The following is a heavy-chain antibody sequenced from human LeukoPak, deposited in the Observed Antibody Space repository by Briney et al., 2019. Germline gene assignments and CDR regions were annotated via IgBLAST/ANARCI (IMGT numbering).Heavy chain of an antibody. CDR3: ATYRQVLLPFEP. J-gene: IGHJ5*02. CDR1: GFTFSTFA. V-gene: IGHV3-23*01. Sequence: GGSLRLSCAASGFTFSTFAMIWVRQPPGKGLEWVSSIFPSGGEIHYADSVRGRFTISRDNSKSTLSLQMNSLRAEDTAIYYCATYRQVLLPFEPWGQGTQVTVSS. CDR2: IFPSGGEI. D-gene: IGHD2-8*02.